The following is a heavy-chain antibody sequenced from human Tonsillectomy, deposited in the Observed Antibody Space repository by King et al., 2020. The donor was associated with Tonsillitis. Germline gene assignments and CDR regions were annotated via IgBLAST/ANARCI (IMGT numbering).Heavy chain of an antibody. CDR2: IYHIGST. V-gene: IGHV4-4*02. CDR1: GGSISSSNW. J-gene: IGHJ4*02. Sequence: QLQESGPGLVKPSGTLSLTCAVSGGSISSSNWWRWVRQPPGKGLEWVWEIYHIGSTNYHPSLKSRVTISVDKSKNQFSLKLSSVTAADTAVYYCVGEGYSYGFDYWGQGTLVTVSS. CDR3: VGEGYSYGFDY. D-gene: IGHD5-18*01.